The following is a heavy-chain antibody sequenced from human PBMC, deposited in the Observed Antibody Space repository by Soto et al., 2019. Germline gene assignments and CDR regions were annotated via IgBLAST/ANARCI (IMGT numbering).Heavy chain of an antibody. V-gene: IGHV5-51*01. CDR1: GYRFTNYW. CDR2: INPGDSNT. J-gene: IGHJ4*02. CDR3: GRCVYGDYSKYFDF. Sequence: GESLKISCEGSGYRFTNYWIAWVRQMPGKGLEWMGIINPGDSNTRYSPSFQGLVTISADKSISTAYLQWSSLKASDTVMYYCGRCVYGDYSKYFDFWGQGTVVTSPQ. D-gene: IGHD4-17*01.